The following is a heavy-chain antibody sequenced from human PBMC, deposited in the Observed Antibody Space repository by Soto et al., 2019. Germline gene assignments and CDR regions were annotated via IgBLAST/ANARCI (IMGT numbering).Heavy chain of an antibody. J-gene: IGHJ4*02. D-gene: IGHD5-12*01. CDR3: AKGVSDIAATIPFDY. CDR1: GFTFSSYG. Sequence: QVQLVESGGGVVQPGRSLRLSCAASGFTFSSYGMHWVRQAPGKGLEWVAVISYDGSNKYYADSVKGRFTISRDNSKNTLYLQMNSLRAEDTAVYYCAKGVSDIAATIPFDYWGQGTLVTVSS. V-gene: IGHV3-30*18. CDR2: ISYDGSNK.